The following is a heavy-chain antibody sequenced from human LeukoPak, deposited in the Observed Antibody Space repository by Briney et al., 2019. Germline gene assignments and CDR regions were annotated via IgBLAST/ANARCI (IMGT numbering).Heavy chain of an antibody. CDR3: AAISTPTTRRAYHFDS. CDR2: INPNSGGT. J-gene: IGHJ4*02. D-gene: IGHD5-12*01. V-gene: IGHV1-2*04. CDR1: GYTFTDYY. Sequence: ASVKVSCKASGYTFTDYYIHWVRQAPGQGLEWMGWINPNSGGTNSAQTFQGWVTMTRDTSISTAYMELSRLRSDDTAVYYCAAISTPTTRRAYHFDSWGQGTLVTVSS.